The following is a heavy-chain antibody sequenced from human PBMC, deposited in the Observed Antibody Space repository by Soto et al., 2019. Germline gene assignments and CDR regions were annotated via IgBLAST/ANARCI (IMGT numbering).Heavy chain of an antibody. CDR3: ARGRESSGYDFDH. V-gene: IGHV3-74*01. Sequence: EVQLVESGGTLVQPGGSLRLSCEASGFTFSSHWRHWVRQAPGKGPVWVSRINLDGSSTVYVDSVKGRFTISRDNAKNTLSLQMNSLRAEDTAVYYCARGRESSGYDFDHWGQGVLVTVSS. D-gene: IGHD5-12*01. J-gene: IGHJ4*02. CDR2: INLDGSST. CDR1: GFTFSSHW.